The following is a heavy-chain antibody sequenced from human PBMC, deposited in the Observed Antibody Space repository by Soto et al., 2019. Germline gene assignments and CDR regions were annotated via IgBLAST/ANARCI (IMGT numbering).Heavy chain of an antibody. D-gene: IGHD6-19*01. CDR3: ARSAIIAVAGFDY. CDR2: IYHSGST. Sequence: TLSLTCAVSGGSISSGGYSWSWIRQPPGKGLEWIGYIYHSGSTYYNPSLKSRVTISVDRSKNQFSLKLSSVTAADTAVYYCARSAIIAVAGFDYWGQGTLVTVSS. CDR1: GGSISSGGYS. V-gene: IGHV4-30-2*01. J-gene: IGHJ4*02.